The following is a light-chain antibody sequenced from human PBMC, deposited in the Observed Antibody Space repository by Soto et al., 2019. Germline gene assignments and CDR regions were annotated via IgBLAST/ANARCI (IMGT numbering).Light chain of an antibody. V-gene: IGLV4-69*01. CDR2: LNSDGSH. Sequence: QSVLTQSPSASASLGASVKLTCTLSSGHSSYAIAWHQQQPEKGPRYLMKLNSDGSHNKGDGIPDRFSGSSSGAERYLTISSLQSEDEADYYCQTWGTGLNWVFGGGTQLTVL. J-gene: IGLJ3*02. CDR1: SGHSSYA. CDR3: QTWGTGLNWV.